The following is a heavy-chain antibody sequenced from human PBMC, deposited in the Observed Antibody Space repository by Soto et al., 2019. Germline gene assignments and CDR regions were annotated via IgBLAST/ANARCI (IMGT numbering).Heavy chain of an antibody. V-gene: IGHV3-48*03. CDR2: ISSSGSTI. Sequence: GGSLRLSCAASGFTFSSYEMNWVRQAPGKGLEWVSYISSSGSTIYYADSVKGRFTISSDNAKNSVSLQMDSLRAEDAAVYYSGREETAWPRAYGLDVWGQGTRVTVSS. D-gene: IGHD2-21*02. J-gene: IGHJ6*01. CDR3: GREETAWPRAYGLDV. CDR1: GFTFSSYE.